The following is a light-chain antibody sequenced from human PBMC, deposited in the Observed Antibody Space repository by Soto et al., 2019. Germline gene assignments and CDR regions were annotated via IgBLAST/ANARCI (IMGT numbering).Light chain of an antibody. V-gene: IGKV1-5*03. Sequence: DIQMTQSPSTLSASVGDRVTITCRASQSLSSLLAWCQQKPGKAPKLLIYKASSLESGVPSRFSGSGSGTEFTLTISSLQPDDSATYYCQQYNTYSPFGGGTKVEIK. J-gene: IGKJ4*02. CDR2: KAS. CDR3: QQYNTYSP. CDR1: QSLSSL.